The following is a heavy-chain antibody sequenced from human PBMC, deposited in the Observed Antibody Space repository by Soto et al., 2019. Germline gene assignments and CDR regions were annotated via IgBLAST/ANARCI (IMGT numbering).Heavy chain of an antibody. J-gene: IGHJ6*02. Sequence: GGSLRLSCAASGFTFSSYWMHWVRQAPGKGLVWVSRINSDGSSTSYADSVKGRFTISRDNAKNTLYLQMNSLRAEDTAVYYCARGGPDDWLHIPDYYGMDVWGQGTTVTVSS. CDR2: INSDGSST. D-gene: IGHD3-9*01. CDR3: ARGGPDDWLHIPDYYGMDV. CDR1: GFTFSSYW. V-gene: IGHV3-74*01.